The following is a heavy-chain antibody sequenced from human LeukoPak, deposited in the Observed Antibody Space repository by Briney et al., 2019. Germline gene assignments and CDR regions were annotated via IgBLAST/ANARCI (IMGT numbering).Heavy chain of an antibody. CDR1: GYTFTSYD. Sequence: ASVKVSCKASGYTFTSYDITWVRQAPGQGLEWMGRVSPYNGNTYYSQRFQDRVTITKDTSTGTAYMDLRNLRTDGTAMYYCARNGRVRRVVKDLFEYWGQGTLVAVSS. J-gene: IGHJ4*02. V-gene: IGHV1-18*01. CDR2: VSPYNGNT. D-gene: IGHD3-10*01. CDR3: ARNGRVRRVVKDLFEY.